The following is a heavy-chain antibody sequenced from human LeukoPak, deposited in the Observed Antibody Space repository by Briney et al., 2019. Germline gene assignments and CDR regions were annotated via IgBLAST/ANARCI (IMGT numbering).Heavy chain of an antibody. Sequence: GGSLRLSCAASGLTFSSYEMNWVRQAPGKGLEWLSYISSSSNMIFYAESVKGRFTISRDNAKNSLYLQMSSLRAEDTAIYYCATASGGWYRYYFDSWGQGTLVTVSS. CDR1: GLTFSSYE. CDR3: ATASGGWYRYYFDS. CDR2: ISSSSNMI. V-gene: IGHV3-48*03. J-gene: IGHJ4*02. D-gene: IGHD6-13*01.